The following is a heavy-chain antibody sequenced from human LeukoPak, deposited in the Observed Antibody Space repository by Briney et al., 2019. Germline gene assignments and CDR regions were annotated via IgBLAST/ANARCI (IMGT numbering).Heavy chain of an antibody. D-gene: IGHD2-2*02. CDR3: ARPLYGHASPFDC. CDR2: IIGVGTTT. J-gene: IGHJ4*02. V-gene: IGHV3-74*01. Sequence: RGSLRLSSAASGFTPSTYLMHWVRPAPRQGLVWVSSIIGVGTTTTYAAFGRGRFTISRDKAKNTLYLQMNSLRAEDTAVYYCARPLYGHASPFDCWGQGTLVTVSS. CDR1: GFTPSTYL.